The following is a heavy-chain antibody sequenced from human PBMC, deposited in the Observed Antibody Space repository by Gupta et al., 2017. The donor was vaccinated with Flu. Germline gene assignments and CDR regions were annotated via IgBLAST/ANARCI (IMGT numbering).Heavy chain of an antibody. V-gene: IGHV3-49*04. J-gene: IGHJ6*02. CDR1: ATPAFRCRDLG. Sequence: DFGVGLVQPVRSLGLSFETSATPAFRCRDLGVSWVRQAPGKGLEWVGFIRSKIYGGATEYAASVEGRVAISRDDSKSIAYLQMNSLKIEDTAVYYCRAGGRGPYGMVVWGQGTTVTVSS. D-gene: IGHD3-16*01. CDR2: IRSKIYGGAT. CDR3: RAGGRGPYGMVV.